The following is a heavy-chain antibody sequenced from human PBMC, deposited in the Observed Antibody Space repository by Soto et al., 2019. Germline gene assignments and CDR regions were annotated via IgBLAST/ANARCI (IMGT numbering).Heavy chain of an antibody. Sequence: EYLKISCKGSGYSFTSYWIGWLRQIAVKVLEWRGVIYPGGSDTRYSPSFQGQVTISADKSLSPAYLQWSSLKASDTAMYYCARHEGSGYSYADYHYAMDVWGQGTTVTVS. V-gene: IGHV5-51*01. CDR3: ARHEGSGYSYADYHYAMDV. J-gene: IGHJ6*02. CDR1: GYSFTSYW. D-gene: IGHD5-18*01. CDR2: IYPGGSDT.